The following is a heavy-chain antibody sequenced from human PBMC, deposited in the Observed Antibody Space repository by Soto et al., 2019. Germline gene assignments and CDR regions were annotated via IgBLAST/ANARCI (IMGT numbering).Heavy chain of an antibody. D-gene: IGHD6-25*01. CDR3: ASPRSSIGGFAP. V-gene: IGHV3-23*01. Sequence: AGSGCRVRGYVSGGVGPAPGKGLEWVSAISGSGGSTYYADSVKGRFTISRDNSKNTLYLQMNSLRAEDTSVYYCASPRSSIGGFAPWGQRTLVTVTS. CDR2: ISGSGGST. J-gene: IGHJ5*02. CDR1: GCRVRGYV.